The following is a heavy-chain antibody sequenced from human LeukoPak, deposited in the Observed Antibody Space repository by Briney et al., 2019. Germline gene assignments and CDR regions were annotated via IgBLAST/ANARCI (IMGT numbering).Heavy chain of an antibody. D-gene: IGHD2-15*01. CDR2: NSDSGST. V-gene: IGHV4-59*08. J-gene: IGHJ5*02. CDR1: GGSITNYN. Sequence: SETLSLTCTVSGGSITNYNWNWIRQPPGKGLECIGYNSDSGSTNYNPSLQSRVTISVDTSKNQFSLKLSSVTASDTAVYYCARRRVGDLTVGSDTWFDPWGQGALVTVSS. CDR3: ARRRVGDLTVGSDTWFDP.